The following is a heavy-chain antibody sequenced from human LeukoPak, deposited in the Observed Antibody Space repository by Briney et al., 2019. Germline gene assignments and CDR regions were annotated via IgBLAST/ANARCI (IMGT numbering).Heavy chain of an antibody. J-gene: IGHJ3*01. Sequence: ASVKVSCKASGYTFTDYYIHWVRQAPGQGLEWMTYIGPKSADTHYAQKFQGRVTMTPDASISTAYMELKWLTADDTAVYYCARDEVAGRSDAFDLWGQGTMVTVSS. CDR3: ARDEVAGRSDAFDL. D-gene: IGHD6-19*01. CDR1: GYTFTDYY. CDR2: IGPKSADT. V-gene: IGHV1-2*02.